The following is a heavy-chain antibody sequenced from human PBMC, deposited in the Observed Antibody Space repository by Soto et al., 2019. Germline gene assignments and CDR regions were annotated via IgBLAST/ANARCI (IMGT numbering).Heavy chain of an antibody. CDR3: ARGRGIAAAGPGHYYYYGMDV. J-gene: IGHJ6*02. Sequence: SETLSLTCAVYGGSFSGYYWSWIRQPPGKGLEWIGEINHSGSTNYNPSLKSRVTISVDTSKNQFSLKLSSVTAADTAVYYCARGRGIAAAGPGHYYYYGMDVWGQGTTVTVSS. V-gene: IGHV4-34*01. CDR2: INHSGST. CDR1: GGSFSGYY. D-gene: IGHD6-13*01.